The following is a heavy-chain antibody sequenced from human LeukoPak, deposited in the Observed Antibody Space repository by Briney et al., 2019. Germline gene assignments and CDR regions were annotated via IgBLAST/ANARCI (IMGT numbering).Heavy chain of an antibody. Sequence: SVKVSCKASGGTFSSYAISWVRQAPGQGLEWMGRIIPIFGTANYAQKFQGRVTITTDESTSTAYMELSSLRSEDTAVYYCARAVGATSLYYYYYYMDVWGKGTTVTVSS. CDR2: IIPIFGTA. CDR3: ARAVGATSLYYYYYYMDV. CDR1: GGTFSSYA. J-gene: IGHJ6*03. V-gene: IGHV1-69*05. D-gene: IGHD1-26*01.